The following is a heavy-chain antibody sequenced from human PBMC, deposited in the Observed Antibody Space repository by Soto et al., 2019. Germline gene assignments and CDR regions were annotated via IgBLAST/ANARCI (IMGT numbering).Heavy chain of an antibody. D-gene: IGHD3-22*01. V-gene: IGHV3-30*03. CDR1: GFTFSSYG. J-gene: IGHJ4*02. CDR2: ISYDGSNK. CDR3: ARDRYYDSSGLDY. Sequence: QVQLVESGGGVVQPGRSLRLSCAASGFTFSSYGMHWVRQAPGKGLEWVAVISYDGSNKYYADSVKGRFTISRDNSKNTPYLQMNSLRAEDTAVYYCARDRYYDSSGLDYWGQGTLVTVSS.